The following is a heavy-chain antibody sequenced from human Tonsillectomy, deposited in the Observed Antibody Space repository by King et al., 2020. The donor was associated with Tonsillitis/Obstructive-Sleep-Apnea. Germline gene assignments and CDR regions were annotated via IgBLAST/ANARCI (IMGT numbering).Heavy chain of an antibody. CDR1: GFTCSDHY. CDR2: TRNKVNSDTT. CDR3: ARGQQLAGQKAFRGMDV. Sequence: VQLVESGGGLVQPGGSLRLSCAASGFTCSDHYMDWVRQAPGKGLEWVGRTRNKVNSDTTEYAASVKGRFIISRDDSKNSLYLQMNSLKTEDTAVYYCARGQQLAGQKAFRGMDVWGKGTTVTVS. D-gene: IGHD6-13*01. J-gene: IGHJ6*03. V-gene: IGHV3-72*01.